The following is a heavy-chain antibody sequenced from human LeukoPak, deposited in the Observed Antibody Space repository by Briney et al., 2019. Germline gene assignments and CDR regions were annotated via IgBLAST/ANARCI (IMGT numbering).Heavy chain of an antibody. D-gene: IGHD4-17*01. CDR3: ARSTVTTWVGDFDY. CDR1: GGSISSSSYY. CDR2: IFYSGNT. V-gene: IGHV4-39*01. Sequence: SETLSLTCTVSGGSISSSSYYWGWIRQPPGKGLEWIGSIFYSGNTYYNPSLECRVTISVDTSKNQFSLKLSSVTAADTAVYYCARSTVTTWVGDFDYWGQGALVTVSS. J-gene: IGHJ4*02.